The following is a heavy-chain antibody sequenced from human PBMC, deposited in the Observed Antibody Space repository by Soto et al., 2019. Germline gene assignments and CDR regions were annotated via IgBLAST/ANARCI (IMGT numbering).Heavy chain of an antibody. V-gene: IGHV5-10-1*01. Sequence: PGESLKISCNGSGYSFTIYWISWVRQMPGKGLEWMGRIDPSDSYTNYSPSFQGHVTISADKSITTAYLQWSSLKASDTAMYYCAREGNRYYYDSSGIPGDAFDIWGQGTMVTVSS. J-gene: IGHJ3*02. CDR2: IDPSDSYT. CDR3: AREGNRYYYDSSGIPGDAFDI. CDR1: GYSFTIYW. D-gene: IGHD3-22*01.